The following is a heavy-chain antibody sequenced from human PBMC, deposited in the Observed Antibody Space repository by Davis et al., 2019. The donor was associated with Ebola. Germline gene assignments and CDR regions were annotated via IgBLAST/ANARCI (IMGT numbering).Heavy chain of an antibody. J-gene: IGHJ4*02. CDR2: ITSGNSI. D-gene: IGHD5-24*01. Sequence: GESLKISCAASGFTFSGHSMNWVRQAPGKGLEWVSSITSGNSIYYADSLKGRFTISRDNAKNSLYLQLNSLRPEDTALYYCARAPAGRWRWPATACDYWGQGTLVTVSS. CDR1: GFTFSGHS. V-gene: IGHV3-21*01. CDR3: ARAPAGRWRWPATACDY.